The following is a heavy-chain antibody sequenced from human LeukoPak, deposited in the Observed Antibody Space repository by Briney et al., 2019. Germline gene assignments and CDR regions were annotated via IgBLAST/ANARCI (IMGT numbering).Heavy chain of an antibody. CDR2: INHSGST. J-gene: IGHJ5*02. CDR1: GGSFSGYY. Sequence: PSETLSPTCAVYGGSFSGYYWSWIRQPPGKGLEWIGEINHSGSTNYNPSLKSRVTISVDTSKNQFSLKLSSVTAADTAVYYCARSDVVVPAANWFDPWGQGTLVTVSS. V-gene: IGHV4-34*01. D-gene: IGHD2-2*01. CDR3: ARSDVVVPAANWFDP.